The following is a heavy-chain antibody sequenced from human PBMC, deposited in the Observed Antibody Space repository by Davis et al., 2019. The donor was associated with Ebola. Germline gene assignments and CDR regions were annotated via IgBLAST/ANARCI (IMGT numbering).Heavy chain of an antibody. V-gene: IGHV1-18*01. J-gene: IGHJ4*02. CDR1: GYTFTSYG. CDR2: ISAYNGNT. D-gene: IGHD3-16*02. CDR3: ARAYNGGVIALFDY. Sequence: AASVKVSCKASGYTFTSYGISWVRQAPGQGLEWMGWISAYNGNTNDAQKLQGIVTMTRDTATSTVYMELSSLRSEDTAVYYCARAYNGGVIALFDYWGQGTLVTVSS.